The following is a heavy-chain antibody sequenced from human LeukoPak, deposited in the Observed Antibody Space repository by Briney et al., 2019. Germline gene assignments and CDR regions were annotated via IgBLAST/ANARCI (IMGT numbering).Heavy chain of an antibody. CDR3: ARDDYGGNLEY. J-gene: IGHJ4*02. CDR2: ISGSGGST. Sequence: GGSLRLSCAASGFTFSSYAMSWVRQAPGKGLEWVSAISGSGGSTYYADSVKGRITISRDNSKNTLYLQMNSLRAEDTAVYYCARDDYGGNLEYWGQGTLVTVSS. V-gene: IGHV3-23*01. CDR1: GFTFSSYA. D-gene: IGHD4-23*01.